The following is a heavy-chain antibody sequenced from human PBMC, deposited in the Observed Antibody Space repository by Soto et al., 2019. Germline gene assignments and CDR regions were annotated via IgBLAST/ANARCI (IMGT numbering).Heavy chain of an antibody. CDR1: GFTFSSYA. J-gene: IGHJ6*02. CDR3: ARDRRRYDFWSGYSYKRGMDV. Sequence: GGSLRLSCAASGFTFSSYAMHWVRQAPGKGLEYVSAISSNGGSTYYANSVKGRFTISRDNSKNTLYLQMGSLRAEDMAVYYCARDRRRYDFWSGYSYKRGMDVWGQGTTVTVSS. D-gene: IGHD3-3*01. CDR2: ISSNGGST. V-gene: IGHV3-64*01.